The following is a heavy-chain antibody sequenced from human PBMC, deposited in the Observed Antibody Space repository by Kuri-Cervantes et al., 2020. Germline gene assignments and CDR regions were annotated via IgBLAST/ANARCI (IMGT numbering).Heavy chain of an antibody. CDR3: AKALRGDSSGPPFDY. Sequence: GGSLRLSCAASGFTFDDYAMHWVRQAPGKGLEWVSGISWNSGSIGYADSVKGRFTLSRDNAKNSLYLQMNSLRAEDTALYYCAKALRGDSSGPPFDYWGQGTLVTVSS. D-gene: IGHD3-22*01. CDR2: ISWNSGSI. V-gene: IGHV3-9*01. CDR1: GFTFDDYA. J-gene: IGHJ4*02.